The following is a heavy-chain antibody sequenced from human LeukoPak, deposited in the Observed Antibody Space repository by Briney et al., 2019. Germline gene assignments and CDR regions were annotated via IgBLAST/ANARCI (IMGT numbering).Heavy chain of an antibody. CDR1: GGSLSGYY. D-gene: IGHD5-18*01. J-gene: IGHJ4*02. V-gene: IGHV4-59*01. CDR3: ARLARGYSYGYTNDY. CDR2: IYYSGST. Sequence: TSETLSLTCAVYGGSLSGYYWSWIRQPPGKGLEWIGYIYYSGSTNYNPSLKSRVTISVDTSKNQFSLKLSSVTAADTAVYYCARLARGYSYGYTNDYWGQGTLVTVSS.